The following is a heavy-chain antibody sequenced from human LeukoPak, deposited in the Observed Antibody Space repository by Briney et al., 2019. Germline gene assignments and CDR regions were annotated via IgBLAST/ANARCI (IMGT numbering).Heavy chain of an antibody. Sequence: SSETLSLTCTVSGGSISSSSYYWGWIRQPPGKGLEWIGSIYYSGSTYYNPSLKSRVTISVDTSKNQFSLKLSSVTAADTAVYYCARDALRGGIQLWLAGPWNWFDPWGQGTLVTVSS. CDR2: IYYSGST. CDR3: ARDALRGGIQLWLAGPWNWFDP. V-gene: IGHV4-39*07. J-gene: IGHJ5*02. CDR1: GGSISSSSYY. D-gene: IGHD5-18*01.